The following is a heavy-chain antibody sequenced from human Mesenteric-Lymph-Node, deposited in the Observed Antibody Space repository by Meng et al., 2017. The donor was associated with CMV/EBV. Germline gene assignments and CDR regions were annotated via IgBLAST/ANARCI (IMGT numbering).Heavy chain of an antibody. CDR2: ISSSGSTI. Sequence: GESLKISCAASGISFRRSWVRWVCQAPGKGLEWVSYISSSGSTIYYADSVKGRFTISRDNAKNSLYLQMNSLRAEDTAVYYCASTAKYSSSWYGRVDYWGQGTLVTVSS. J-gene: IGHJ4*02. CDR1: GISFRRSW. V-gene: IGHV3-48*04. D-gene: IGHD6-13*01. CDR3: ASTAKYSSSWYGRVDY.